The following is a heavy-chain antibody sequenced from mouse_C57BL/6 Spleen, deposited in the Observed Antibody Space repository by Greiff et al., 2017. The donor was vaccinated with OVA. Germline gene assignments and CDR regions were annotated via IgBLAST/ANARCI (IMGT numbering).Heavy chain of an antibody. J-gene: IGHJ4*01. D-gene: IGHD2-3*01. CDR1: GFSLTSYG. V-gene: IGHV2-2*01. CDR3: ARKGDGYYLYAMDY. Sequence: VQLQQSGPGLVQPSQSLSITCTVSGFSLTSYGVHWVRQSPGKGLEWLGVIWSGGSTYYNAAFISRLSISTDNSKSQLFFKMNSLQADDTAIYYCARKGDGYYLYAMDYWGQGTSVTVSS. CDR2: IWSGGST.